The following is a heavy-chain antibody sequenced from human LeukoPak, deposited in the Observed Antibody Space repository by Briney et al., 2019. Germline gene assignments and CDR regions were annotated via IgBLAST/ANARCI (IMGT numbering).Heavy chain of an antibody. Sequence: SETLSLTCTVSGGSISSSSYYWGWIRQPPGKGLEWIGSIYYSGSTYYNPSLKSRVTISVDTSKNQFSLKLSSVTAADTAVYYCASVSGSSLYYFDYWGQGTLVTVSS. J-gene: IGHJ4*02. CDR1: GGSISSSSYY. V-gene: IGHV4-39*01. D-gene: IGHD1-26*01. CDR2: IYYSGST. CDR3: ASVSGSSLYYFDY.